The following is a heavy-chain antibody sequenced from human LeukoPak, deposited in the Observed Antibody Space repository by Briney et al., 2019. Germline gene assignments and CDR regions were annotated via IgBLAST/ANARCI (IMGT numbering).Heavy chain of an antibody. J-gene: IGHJ4*02. D-gene: IGHD2-15*01. CDR1: GITFRNYG. Sequence: GGSLRLSCAASGITFRNYGMHWVRQAPGKGLEWVAVIRYDGSNKDYADSVKGRFTVSRDNSRNTLFLQMNSLRVEDTAVYYCATDRATQYFDYWGQGTLVSVPS. V-gene: IGHV3-30*02. CDR3: ATDRATQYFDY. CDR2: IRYDGSNK.